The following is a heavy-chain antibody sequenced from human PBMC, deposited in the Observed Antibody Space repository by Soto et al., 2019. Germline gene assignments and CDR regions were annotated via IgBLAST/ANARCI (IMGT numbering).Heavy chain of an antibody. J-gene: IGHJ2*01. CDR1: GGSIRSYF. Sequence: QMQLQASGPGLVKPSETLSLTCTVSGGSIRSYFWSWIRQAPGKKLDWLGYVYHNGNTTYNPSLRSRLTLSVDTPNNGHSLKLYSVTASDASVYYCGLPEAAGLWGRGTRVTVAS. CDR3: GLPEAAGL. CDR2: VYHNGNT. V-gene: IGHV4-59*01.